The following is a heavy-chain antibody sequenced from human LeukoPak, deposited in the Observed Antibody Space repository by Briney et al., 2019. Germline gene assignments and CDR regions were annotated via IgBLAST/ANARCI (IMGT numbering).Heavy chain of an antibody. V-gene: IGHV3-30*03. D-gene: IGHD6-19*01. J-gene: IGHJ3*02. CDR1: RFTFSSYG. CDR3: ARPETQYSSGLDGFDI. Sequence: GGSLRLSCAASRFTFSSYGMHWVRQAPGKGLEWVAVISYDGNNRYYADSVKGRFTISRDNAKNTLYLQMNSLRTEDTAVYYCARPETQYSSGLDGFDIWGQGTMVTVSS. CDR2: ISYDGNNR.